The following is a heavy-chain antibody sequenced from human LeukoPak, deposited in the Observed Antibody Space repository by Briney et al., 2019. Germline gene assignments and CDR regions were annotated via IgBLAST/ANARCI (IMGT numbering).Heavy chain of an antibody. CDR2: IISDGSSI. CDR3: AREDVDIAVAASGAFDI. CDR1: GFTFSSYW. D-gene: IGHD6-19*01. J-gene: IGHJ3*02. Sequence: GGSLRLSCAASGFTFSSYWMHWVRQAPGKGLVWASRIISDGSSISYADSVKGRFTISRDNAKNTLYLQMNSLRAEDTAVYYCAREDVDIAVAASGAFDIWGQGTMVTVSS. V-gene: IGHV3-74*01.